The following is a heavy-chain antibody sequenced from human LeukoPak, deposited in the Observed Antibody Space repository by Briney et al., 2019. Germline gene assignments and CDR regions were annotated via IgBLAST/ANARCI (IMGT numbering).Heavy chain of an antibody. D-gene: IGHD3-3*01. CDR1: GFTFSSYA. Sequence: GGSLRLSCAASGFTFSSYAMHWVRQTPGRGLEWVSFITWKSHRTHYADSVKGRFTVSRDNSKDSMYLEMNSLKTEDTGLYHCASEVGYRSLGYLGQGTLVTVSS. CDR3: ASEVGYRSLGY. CDR2: ITWKSHRT. J-gene: IGHJ4*02. V-gene: IGHV3-43*01.